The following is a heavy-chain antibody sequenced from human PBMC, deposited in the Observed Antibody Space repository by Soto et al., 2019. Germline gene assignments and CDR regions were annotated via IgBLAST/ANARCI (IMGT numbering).Heavy chain of an antibody. CDR2: IHGSGST. CDR3: ARDQGVAAAGITWFDP. J-gene: IGHJ5*02. V-gene: IGHV4-4*07. Sequence: SETLSLTCTVSGASMNSYHWSWIRQPAGKGLEWIGHIHGSGSTNYNPSLKSRVTMSVDTSKNQFSLRLMSLTAADTAVYYCARDQGVAAAGITWFDPWGQGSLVTVSS. D-gene: IGHD6-13*01. CDR1: GASMNSYH.